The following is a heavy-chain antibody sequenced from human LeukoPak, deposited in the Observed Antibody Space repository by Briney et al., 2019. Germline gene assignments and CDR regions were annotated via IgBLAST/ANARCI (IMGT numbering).Heavy chain of an antibody. CDR2: ISGSGGST. CDR1: GFTFSSYW. J-gene: IGHJ5*02. V-gene: IGHV3-23*01. D-gene: IGHD6-13*01. CDR3: AKDGIAAAGNWFDP. Sequence: PSGGSLRLSCAASGFTFSSYWMTWVRQAPGKGLEWVSAISGSGGSTYYADSVKGRFTISRDNSKNTLYLQMNSLRAEDTAVYYCAKDGIAAAGNWFDPWGQGTLVTVSS.